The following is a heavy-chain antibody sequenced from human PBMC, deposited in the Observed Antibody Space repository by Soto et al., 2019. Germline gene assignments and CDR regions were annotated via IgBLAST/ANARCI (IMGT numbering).Heavy chain of an antibody. CDR1: GFTFSSYA. CDR3: AKVKSSDILTGYSVYYYYYMDV. D-gene: IGHD3-9*01. Sequence: GGSLRLSCAASGFTFSSYAMSWVRQAPGKGLEWVSAISGSGGSTYYADSVKGRFTISRDNSKNTVYLQMNSLRAEDTAVYYCAKVKSSDILTGYSVYYYYYMDVWGKGTTVTVSS. CDR2: ISGSGGST. V-gene: IGHV3-23*01. J-gene: IGHJ6*03.